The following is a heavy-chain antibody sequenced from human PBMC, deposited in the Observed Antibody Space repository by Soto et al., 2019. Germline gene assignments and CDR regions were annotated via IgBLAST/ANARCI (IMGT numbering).Heavy chain of an antibody. D-gene: IGHD2-2*01. CDR3: AREFGRYCSSTSCCSSIAFDI. J-gene: IGHJ3*02. CDR1: GGSISSGGYY. Sequence: PSETLSLTCTVSGGSISSGGYYWSWIRQHPGKGLEWIGYIYYSGSTYYNPSLKSRVTISVDTSKNQFSLKLSSVTAADTAVYYCAREFGRYCSSTSCCSSIAFDIWGQGTMVTVSS. V-gene: IGHV4-31*03. CDR2: IYYSGST.